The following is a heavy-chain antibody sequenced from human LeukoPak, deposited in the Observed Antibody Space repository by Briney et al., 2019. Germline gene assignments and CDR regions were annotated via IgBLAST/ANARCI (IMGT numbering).Heavy chain of an antibody. Sequence: GESLKISCMGSGYSFTNYWIGWVRQLPGKGLEWMGIIYPGDSDTRFSPSFQGQVTISADKSISTAYLQWSSLKASDTAMYYCARGPVDAITTVFDYWGQGTLVTVSS. CDR1: GYSFTNYW. D-gene: IGHD5-12*01. CDR3: ARGPVDAITTVFDY. J-gene: IGHJ4*02. V-gene: IGHV5-51*01. CDR2: IYPGDSDT.